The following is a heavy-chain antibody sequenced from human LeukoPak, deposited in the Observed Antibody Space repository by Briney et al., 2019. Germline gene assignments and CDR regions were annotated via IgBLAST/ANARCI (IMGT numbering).Heavy chain of an antibody. CDR3: ARSYLGYCSSTSCSRGPYYYYYGMDV. D-gene: IGHD2-2*01. Sequence: ASVKVSCKASGGTFSSYAISWVRQAPGQGLEWMGGIIPIFGTANYTQKFQGRVTITADESTSTAYMELSSLRSEDTAVYYCARSYLGYCSSTSCSRGPYYYYYGMDVWGQGTTVTVSS. V-gene: IGHV1-69*13. CDR1: GGTFSSYA. J-gene: IGHJ6*02. CDR2: IIPIFGTA.